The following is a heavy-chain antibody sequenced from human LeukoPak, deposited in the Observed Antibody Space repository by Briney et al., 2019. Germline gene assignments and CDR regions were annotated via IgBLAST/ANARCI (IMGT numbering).Heavy chain of an antibody. D-gene: IGHD6-13*01. V-gene: IGHV4-38-2*02. J-gene: IGHJ5*02. CDR1: GYSISSGYY. Sequence: TSETLSLTCTVSGYSISSGYYWGWIRQPPGKGLEWIGSIYHSGRTFYNPSLKSRVTISVDTSKNQFSLRLTSVTAADTAVYYCAVNLAAAANSRKGRFDPWGQGTLVTVSS. CDR3: AVNLAAAANSRKGRFDP. CDR2: IYHSGRT.